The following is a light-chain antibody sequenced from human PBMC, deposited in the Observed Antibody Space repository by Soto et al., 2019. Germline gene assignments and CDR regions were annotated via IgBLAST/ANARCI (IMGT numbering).Light chain of an antibody. CDR2: DAS. V-gene: IGKV3-11*01. CDR1: QSVSSS. CDR3: QQRSNWPPEVT. Sequence: EIVLTQSPDTLSLSPGERATLSCRASQSVSSSLACYQQKPGQAPRLLIYDASNRATGIPARFRGSASGTDFTLTIGSLEPEDFAVYYCQQRSNWPPEVTFGPGTKVDIK. J-gene: IGKJ3*01.